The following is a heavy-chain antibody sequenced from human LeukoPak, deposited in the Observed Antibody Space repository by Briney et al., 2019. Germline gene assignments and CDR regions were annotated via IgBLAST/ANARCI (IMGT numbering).Heavy chain of an antibody. V-gene: IGHV3-21*01. D-gene: IGHD5-12*01. Sequence: GGSLRLSCAASGFTLSSYSMNWVRQAPGKGLEWASFISSSSSYIYYADSVKGRFIISRDNAKKSLYMQMKSLTADDTAVYYCARATRAGYDGYFDYWGQGTLVTVSS. CDR3: ARATRAGYDGYFDY. CDR1: GFTLSSYS. J-gene: IGHJ4*02. CDR2: ISSSSSYI.